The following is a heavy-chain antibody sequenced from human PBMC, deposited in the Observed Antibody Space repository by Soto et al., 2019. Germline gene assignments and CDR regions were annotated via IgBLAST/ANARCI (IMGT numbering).Heavy chain of an antibody. J-gene: IGHJ4*02. V-gene: IGHV1-69*06. CDR2: IIPIFGTA. Sequence: GASVKVSCKASGGTFSSYAISWVRQAPGQGLEWMGGIIPIFGTANYAQKFQGRVTITADKSTSTAYMELSSLRSEDTAVYYCAREADYGDLLHDYWGQGTLVTVSS. CDR1: GGTFSSYA. CDR3: AREADYGDLLHDY. D-gene: IGHD4-17*01.